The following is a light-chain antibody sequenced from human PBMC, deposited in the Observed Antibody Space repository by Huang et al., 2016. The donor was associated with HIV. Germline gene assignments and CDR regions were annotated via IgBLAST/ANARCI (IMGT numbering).Light chain of an antibody. CDR3: QQYNNWPPWT. CDR2: GAS. CDR1: QSVSSN. Sequence: EIVMTQSPATLSVSPRERATLSCRASQSVSSNLAWYQQKPGQAPRLLIYGASTRAIGIPARFSGSGSGTEFTLTISSLQSEDFAVYYCQQYNNWPPWTFGQGTKVEIK. J-gene: IGKJ1*01. V-gene: IGKV3-15*01.